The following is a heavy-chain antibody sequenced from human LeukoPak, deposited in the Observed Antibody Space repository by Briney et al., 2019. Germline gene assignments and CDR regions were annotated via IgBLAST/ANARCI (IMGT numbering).Heavy chain of an antibody. CDR1: GFIFNTYW. CDR2: INSDGSWT. Sequence: GGSLRLTCAASGFIFNTYWMTWVRQAPGKGLVWVSHINSDGSWTSYADSVKGRFTISKDNAKNTVYLQMNNLRAEDTAVYYCVSFYETYWGRGTLVTVSS. CDR3: VSFYETY. D-gene: IGHD2-2*01. J-gene: IGHJ4*02. V-gene: IGHV3-74*01.